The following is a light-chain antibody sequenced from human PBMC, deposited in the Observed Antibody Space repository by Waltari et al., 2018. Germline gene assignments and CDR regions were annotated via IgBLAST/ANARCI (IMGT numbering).Light chain of an antibody. V-gene: IGKV3-20*01. J-gene: IGKJ1*01. CDR2: DAS. CDR1: QTDSSSY. Sequence: EIVLTQSPGTLYLSPGERATLSCRASQTDSSSYLAWYQQKPGQAPRLLIFDASSRATGIPDRFSGSGYGTDFTLTISRLEPEDFAVYYCQLYDDSPPWTFGQGTKVEIK. CDR3: QLYDDSPPWT.